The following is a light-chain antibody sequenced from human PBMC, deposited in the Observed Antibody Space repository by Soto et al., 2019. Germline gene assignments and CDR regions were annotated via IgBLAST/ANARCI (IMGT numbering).Light chain of an antibody. J-gene: IGKJ3*01. Sequence: IQLTQSPSFLSASVGDRVTITCRASQGISSYLFWFQQKPGKAPKRLIYAASTLQSGVATRFSCSGSGTEFTLTISSLKPEDFATSYCQQLNSYPPAFTFGAGTKVDIK. CDR2: AAS. V-gene: IGKV1-9*01. CDR3: QQLNSYPPAFT. CDR1: QGISSY.